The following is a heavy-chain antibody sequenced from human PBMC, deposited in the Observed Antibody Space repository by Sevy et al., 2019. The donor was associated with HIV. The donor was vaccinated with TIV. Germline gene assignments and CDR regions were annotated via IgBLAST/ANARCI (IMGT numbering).Heavy chain of an antibody. D-gene: IGHD6-13*01. V-gene: IGHV1-18*01. J-gene: IGHJ6*02. Sequence: ASVKVSCKASGYTFTSYGISWVRQAPGQGLEWMGWISAYNGNTNYAQILQGRVNMTTDTSTSTAYMELRSLRSDDTAVYYCARAIYSSSWYPKGGYYYYYGMDDWGQGTTVTVSS. CDR3: ARAIYSSSWYPKGGYYYYYGMDD. CDR1: GYTFTSYG. CDR2: ISAYNGNT.